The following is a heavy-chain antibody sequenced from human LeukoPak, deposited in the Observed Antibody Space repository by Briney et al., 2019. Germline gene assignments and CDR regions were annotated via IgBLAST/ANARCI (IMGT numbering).Heavy chain of an antibody. D-gene: IGHD3-10*01. CDR1: GFTFSSYA. V-gene: IGHV3-23*01. CDR2: ISSSGGSR. CDR3: ANGARSLDRGGRYYFYYMDV. Sequence: GGSLRLSCAASGFTFSSYAMSWVRQAPGKGLEWVSGISSSGGSRYHADSVKGRFTISRDNSKNTLYLQMNSLTDEDTALYYCANGARSLDRGGRYYFYYMDVWGKGTTVTVSS. J-gene: IGHJ6*03.